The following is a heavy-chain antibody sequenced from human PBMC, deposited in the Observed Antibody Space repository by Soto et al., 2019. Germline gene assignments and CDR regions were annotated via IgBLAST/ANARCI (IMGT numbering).Heavy chain of an antibody. Sequence: SLRLSCAASGFTFSSYGMHWVRQAPGKGLEWVAVIWYDGSNKYYADSVKGRFTISRDNSKNTLYLQMNSLRAEDTAVYYSARGASYYYDSSGYPWGQGTLVTVSS. V-gene: IGHV3-33*01. D-gene: IGHD3-22*01. CDR1: GFTFSSYG. J-gene: IGHJ5*02. CDR3: ARGASYYYDSSGYP. CDR2: IWYDGSNK.